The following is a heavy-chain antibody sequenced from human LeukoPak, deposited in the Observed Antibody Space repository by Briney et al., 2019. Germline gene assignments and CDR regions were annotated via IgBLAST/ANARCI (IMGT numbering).Heavy chain of an antibody. D-gene: IGHD5-12*01. J-gene: IGHJ4*02. Sequence: GGSLRLSCATSGFTFSSYSMNWVRQAPGKGLEWVSSISSGSIYIYYAESVKGRFNISRDNSKNTLYLQMNNLKPEDTAHNYCARGPSGYHNTGGQGTLVAVSS. V-gene: IGHV3-21*03. CDR1: GFTFSSYS. CDR2: ISSGSIYI. CDR3: ARGPSGYHNT.